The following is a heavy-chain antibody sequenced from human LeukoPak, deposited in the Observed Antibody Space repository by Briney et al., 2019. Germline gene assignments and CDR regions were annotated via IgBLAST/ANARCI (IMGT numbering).Heavy chain of an antibody. Sequence: SETLSLTCTVSGGSISSYYWGWIRQPPGKGLEWIGSIYYSGSTYYNPSLKSRVTISVDTSKNQFSLKLSSVTAADTAVYYCARGTSSSWYSVWFDPWGQGTLVTVSS. CDR1: GGSISSYY. CDR3: ARGTSSSWYSVWFDP. V-gene: IGHV4-39*07. CDR2: IYYSGST. D-gene: IGHD6-13*01. J-gene: IGHJ5*02.